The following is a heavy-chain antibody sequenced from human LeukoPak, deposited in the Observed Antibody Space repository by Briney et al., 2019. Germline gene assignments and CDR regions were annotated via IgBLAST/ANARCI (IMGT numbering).Heavy chain of an antibody. D-gene: IGHD3-22*01. J-gene: IGHJ4*02. CDR3: ARGTGAYYYDSSGYTTPDYFDY. Sequence: SETLSLTCAVYGGSFSGYYWSWIRQPPGKGLEWIGEINHSGSTNYNPSLKSRVTISVDTSKNQFSPKLSSVTAADTAVYYCARGTGAYYYDSSGYTTPDYFDYWGQGTLVTVSS. CDR2: INHSGST. CDR1: GGSFSGYY. V-gene: IGHV4-34*01.